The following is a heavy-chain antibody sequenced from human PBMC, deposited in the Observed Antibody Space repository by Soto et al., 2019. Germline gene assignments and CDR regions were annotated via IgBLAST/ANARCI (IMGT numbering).Heavy chain of an antibody. CDR2: IYYSGST. J-gene: IGHJ5*02. D-gene: IGHD2-2*01. V-gene: IGHV4-39*01. CDR1: GGSISSSSYY. CDR3: ARHGDDIVLVPAAIRYWFDP. Sequence: SETLSLTCTVSGGSISSSSYYWGWIRQPPGKGLEWIGSIYYSGSTYYNPSLKSRVTISVDTSKNQFSLKLSSVTAADTAVYYCARHGDDIVLVPAAIRYWFDPWGQGTLVTVSS.